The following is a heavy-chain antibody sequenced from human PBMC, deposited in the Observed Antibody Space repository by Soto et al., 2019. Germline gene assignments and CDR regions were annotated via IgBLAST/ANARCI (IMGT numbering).Heavy chain of an antibody. CDR1: GFTFSSNA. CDR3: ARGSAGGFPFPEY. V-gene: IGHV3-23*01. D-gene: IGHD6-13*01. Sequence: EVHLLGSGGGLVQPGGSLRISCAASGFTFSSNAMSWVRQAPGKGLEWVSYISGSGGVTYYADSVKGRFTLSRDNAKNSLYLQMDGLRAEDTAVYYCARGSAGGFPFPEYWGQGTLVTVSS. CDR2: ISGSGGVT. J-gene: IGHJ4*02.